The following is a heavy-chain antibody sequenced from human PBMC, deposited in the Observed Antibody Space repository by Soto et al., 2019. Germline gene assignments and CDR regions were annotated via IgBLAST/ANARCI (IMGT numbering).Heavy chain of an antibody. CDR2: IYYSGST. CDR3: ARAITYFLSGYSPDDAFDI. CDR1: GGSISSSSYY. V-gene: IGHV4-39*01. J-gene: IGHJ3*02. Sequence: PSETLSLTCTVSGGSISSSSYYWGWIRQPPGKGLEWIGSIYYSGSTYYNPSLKSRVTISVDTSKNQFSLKLSSVTAADTAVYYCARAITYFLSGYSPDDAFDIWGQGTMVTVS. D-gene: IGHD3-22*01.